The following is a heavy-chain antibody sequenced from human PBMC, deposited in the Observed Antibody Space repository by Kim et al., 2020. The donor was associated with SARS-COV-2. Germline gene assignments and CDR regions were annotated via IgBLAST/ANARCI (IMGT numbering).Heavy chain of an antibody. CDR3: ARWRAYYDSSGYHHLLYYFDY. CDR1: GGSFSGYY. V-gene: IGHV4-34*01. D-gene: IGHD3-22*01. CDR2: INHSGST. Sequence: SETLSLTCAVYGGSFSGYYWSWIRQPPGKGLEWIGEINHSGSTNYNPSLKSRVTISVDTSKNQFSLKLSSVTAADTAVYYCARWRAYYDSSGYHHLLYYFDYWGQGTLVTVSS. J-gene: IGHJ4*02.